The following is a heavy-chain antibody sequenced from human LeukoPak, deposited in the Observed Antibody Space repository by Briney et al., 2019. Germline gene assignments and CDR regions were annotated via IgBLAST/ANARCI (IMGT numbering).Heavy chain of an antibody. D-gene: IGHD5-18*01. J-gene: IGHJ4*02. CDR1: GFTFSSYS. V-gene: IGHV3-21*01. CDR2: ISSSSSYI. Sequence: GGSLRLSCVASGFTFSSYSMNWVRQAPGKGLEWVSSISSSSSYIYYADSVKGRFTISRDNAKNSEDTAVYYCAAQLWLGGYFDYWGQGTLVTVSS. CDR3: DY.